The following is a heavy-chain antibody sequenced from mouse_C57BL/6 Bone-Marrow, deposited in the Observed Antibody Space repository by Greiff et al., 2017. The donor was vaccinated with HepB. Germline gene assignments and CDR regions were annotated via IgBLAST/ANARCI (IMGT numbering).Heavy chain of an antibody. CDR3: ARGATVVADYWYFDV. D-gene: IGHD1-1*01. V-gene: IGHV1-64*01. CDR2: IHPNSGST. CDR1: GYTFTSYW. J-gene: IGHJ1*03. Sequence: QVQLQQPGAELVKPGASVKLSCKASGYTFTSYWMHWVKQRPGQGLEWIGMIHPNSGSTNYNEKFESKATLTVDKSSSTAYMQLSSLTSEDSAVYYCARGATVVADYWYFDVWGTGTTVTVSS.